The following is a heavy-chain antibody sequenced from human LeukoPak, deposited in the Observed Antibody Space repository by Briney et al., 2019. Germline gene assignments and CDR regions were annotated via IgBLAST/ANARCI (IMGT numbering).Heavy chain of an antibody. D-gene: IGHD3-22*01. Sequence: PSETLSLTCSVSGGSISSSTYYWGWIRQPPGKGLEWIGSIYYNGGTYYNPSLKSRVTISVDTSKNQFSLKLSSVTAADTAVYYCASGVDSSGRTFDYWGQGTLVTVSS. J-gene: IGHJ4*02. CDR1: GGSISSSTYY. V-gene: IGHV4-39*01. CDR2: IYYNGGT. CDR3: ASGVDSSGRTFDY.